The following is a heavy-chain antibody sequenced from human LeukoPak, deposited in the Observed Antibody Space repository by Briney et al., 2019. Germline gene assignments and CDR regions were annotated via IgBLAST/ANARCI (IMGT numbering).Heavy chain of an antibody. CDR3: AKAKYCSGGSCFLYYGMDV. Sequence: GGSLRLSCAASGFTFSSYAMSWVRQAPGKGLEWVSAISGSGGSTYYADSVKGRFTISRDNSKNTLYLQMDSLRAEDTAVYYCAKAKYCSGGSCFLYYGMDVWGQGTTATVSS. J-gene: IGHJ6*02. CDR2: ISGSGGST. CDR1: GFTFSSYA. D-gene: IGHD2-15*01. V-gene: IGHV3-23*01.